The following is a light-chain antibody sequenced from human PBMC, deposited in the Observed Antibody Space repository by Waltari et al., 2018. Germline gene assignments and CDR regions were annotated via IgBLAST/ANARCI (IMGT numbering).Light chain of an antibody. CDR3: QQCDNLPWT. CDR2: DAC. CDR1: QDITNW. Sequence: DIQMTQSPSSLSASVGDSVTITCQASQDITNWLNWYQQRPGKAPKLRIYDACTLETGVPSRFRGGGSGTDCTFTISSLQPEDIATYYCQQCDNLPWTFGQGTKVEIK. V-gene: IGKV1-33*01. J-gene: IGKJ1*01.